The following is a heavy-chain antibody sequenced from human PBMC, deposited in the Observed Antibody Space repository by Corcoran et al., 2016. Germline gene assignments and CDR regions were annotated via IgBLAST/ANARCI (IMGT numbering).Heavy chain of an antibody. CDR3: ARGIYYSSSSTYDY. D-gene: IGHD6-13*01. CDR2: INHSGST. CDR1: GGSFSGYY. J-gene: IGHJ4*02. Sequence: QMQLQQWGAGLLKPSETLSLTCAVYGGSFSGYYWSWIRQPPGQGLEWIGEINHSGSTNYNPSLKSRVTISVDTSKNQFSLKLSSVTAADTAVYYCARGIYYSSSSTYDYWGQGTLVTVSS. V-gene: IGHV4-34*01.